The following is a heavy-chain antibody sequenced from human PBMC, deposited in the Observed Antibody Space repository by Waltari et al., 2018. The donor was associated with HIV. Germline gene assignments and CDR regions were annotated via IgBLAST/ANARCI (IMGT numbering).Heavy chain of an antibody. CDR1: GGTFITYD. Sequence: QVQLVQSGTEVKKPGSSVKVSCKTSGGTFITYDISWVRQAPGKGLEWMGKITPSLRVPNYAQKFQGRITITADKSTRTAYMELTSLRSDDTAVYYCAREGGVSVPGAMDVWGQGTTITVSS. CDR3: AREGGVSVPGAMDV. V-gene: IGHV1-69*04. J-gene: IGHJ6*02. CDR2: ITPSLRVP. D-gene: IGHD3-10*01.